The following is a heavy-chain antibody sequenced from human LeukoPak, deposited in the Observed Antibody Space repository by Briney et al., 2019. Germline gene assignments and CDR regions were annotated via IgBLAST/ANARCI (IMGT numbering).Heavy chain of an antibody. CDR1: AGSISSYY. CDR2: IYYRGSA. J-gene: IGHJ5*02. Sequence: SETLSLTCTVSAGSISSYYWSWIRQPPGKGMKCIGYIYYRGSANYTPALTNRVPISVDASKNRFSLKLSSVTAADTAVYYWARAVNYDFWSGYPNWFDPWGQGTLVTVSS. V-gene: IGHV4-59*01. CDR3: ARAVNYDFWSGYPNWFDP. D-gene: IGHD3-3*01.